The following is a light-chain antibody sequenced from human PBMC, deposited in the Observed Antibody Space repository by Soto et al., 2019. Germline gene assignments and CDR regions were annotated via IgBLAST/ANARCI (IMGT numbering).Light chain of an antibody. J-gene: IGLJ2*01. Sequence: SYELTQPPSVSVAPGKTARITWGGNNIGSKSVHWYQQKPGQAPVLVIYYDSDRPSGIHERYSGSNSGNTSPLTISRVEAGDEAEYYCQVWDSSSDRDVVFGGGTKLTVL. CDR3: QVWDSSSDRDVV. CDR2: YDS. V-gene: IGLV3-21*04. CDR1: NIGSKS.